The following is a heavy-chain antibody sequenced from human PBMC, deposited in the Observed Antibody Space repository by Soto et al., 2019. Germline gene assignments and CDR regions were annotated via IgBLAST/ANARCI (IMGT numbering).Heavy chain of an antibody. CDR2: IYYSGST. CDR3: ARVRASSSRTTVDY. D-gene: IGHD6-13*01. J-gene: IGHJ4*02. V-gene: IGHV4-39*01. Sequence: SETLSLTCTVSGGSISSSSYYWGWIRQPPGKGLEWIGSIYYSGSTYYNPSLKSRVTISVDTSKNQFSLKLSSVTAADTAVYYCARVRASSSRTTVDYWGQGTLVTVSS. CDR1: GGSISSSSYY.